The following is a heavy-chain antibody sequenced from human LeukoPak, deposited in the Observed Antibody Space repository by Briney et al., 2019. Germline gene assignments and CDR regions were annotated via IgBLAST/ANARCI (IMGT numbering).Heavy chain of an antibody. CDR1: GFTFSSYA. CDR2: ISGSGGST. D-gene: IGHD6-13*01. CDR3: AKDPLDSSSWYPNWFDP. Sequence: GGSLRLSCAASGFTFSSYAMSWVRQAPGKGLEWVSAISGSGGSTYYADSVKGRFTISRDNPKNTLYLQMNSLRAEDTAVYYCAKDPLDSSSWYPNWFDPWGQGTLVTVSS. J-gene: IGHJ5*02. V-gene: IGHV3-23*01.